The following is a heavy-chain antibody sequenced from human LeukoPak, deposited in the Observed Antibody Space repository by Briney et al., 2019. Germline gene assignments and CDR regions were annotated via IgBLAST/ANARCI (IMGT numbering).Heavy chain of an antibody. CDR1: GGSFSDYY. CDR3: ARGVMTTVTTLDY. CDR2: FYYSGST. D-gene: IGHD4-17*01. Sequence: KSSETLSLTCIVSGGSFSDYYWSWIRQPPGKGLEWIGHFYYSGSTNYNPSLKSRVTISVDRSKNQFSLRLSSVTPADTAVYYCARGVMTTVTTLDYWGQGTLVTVSS. V-gene: IGHV4-59*01. J-gene: IGHJ4*02.